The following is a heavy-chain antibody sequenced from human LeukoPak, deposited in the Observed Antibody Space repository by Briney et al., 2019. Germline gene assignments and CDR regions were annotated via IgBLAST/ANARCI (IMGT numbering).Heavy chain of an antibody. Sequence: GGSLRLSCAASGFTFSSYGMHWVRQAPGKGLEWVADIWYDGSNKYYADSVKGRFTISRDNAKNTMYMQKNRLRAEDTAVYYCARXSGIAAAVFDYWGQGTLVTVSS. CDR1: GFTFSSYG. CDR2: IWYDGSNK. V-gene: IGHV3-33*01. D-gene: IGHD6-13*01. J-gene: IGHJ4*02. CDR3: ARXSGIAAAVFDY.